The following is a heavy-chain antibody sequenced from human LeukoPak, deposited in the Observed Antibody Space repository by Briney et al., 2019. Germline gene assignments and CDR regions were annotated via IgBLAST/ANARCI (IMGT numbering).Heavy chain of an antibody. CDR3: GRGRSPGGKELDY. D-gene: IGHD2-15*01. CDR1: GGSFSGYY. CDR2: INHSGST. V-gene: IGHV4-34*01. Sequence: SETLSLTCAVYGGSFSGYYWSWISQPPGKGLEWIGEINHSGSTNYNPSLKSRVTISVDTSKNQFSLKLSSVTAADTAVYYCGRGRSPGGKELDYWGQGTLVTVSS. J-gene: IGHJ4*02.